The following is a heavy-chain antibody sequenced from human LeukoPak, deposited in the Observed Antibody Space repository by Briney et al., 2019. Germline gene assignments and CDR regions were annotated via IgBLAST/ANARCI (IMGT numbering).Heavy chain of an antibody. J-gene: IGHJ4*02. V-gene: IGHV4-4*07. CDR1: GVSISNYY. CDR3: ARFSSIAAAFDY. Sequence: PSETLSLTCTVSGVSISNYYWSWIRQPAGKGLEWIGRIYTSGTTHYNPSLKSRVTMSVDTSKNQFSLNLSSVTAQDTAVYYCARFSSIAAAFDYWGLGTLVTVSS. CDR2: IYTSGTT. D-gene: IGHD6-13*01.